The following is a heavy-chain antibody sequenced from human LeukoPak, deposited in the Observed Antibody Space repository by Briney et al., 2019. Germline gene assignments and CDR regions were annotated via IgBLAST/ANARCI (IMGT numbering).Heavy chain of an antibody. V-gene: IGHV3-30*18. CDR1: GFTFSSYS. CDR2: ISYDGSNK. D-gene: IGHD3-22*01. J-gene: IGHJ4*02. CDR3: AKDYDSSGYYRFDY. Sequence: GGSLRLSCAASGFTFSSYSMNWVRQAPGKGLEWVAVISYDGSNKYYADSVKGRFTISRDNSKNTLYLQMNSLRAEDTAVYYCAKDYDSSGYYRFDYWGQGTLVTVSS.